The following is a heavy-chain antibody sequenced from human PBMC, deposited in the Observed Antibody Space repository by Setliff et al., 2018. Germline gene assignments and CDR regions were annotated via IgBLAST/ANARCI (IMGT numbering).Heavy chain of an antibody. V-gene: IGHV4-61*09. J-gene: IGHJ6*03. CDR1: GGSISSGGFY. D-gene: IGHD3-3*01. CDR2: FHTGGAT. CDR3: ARMSGFQYIDV. Sequence: SETLSLTCSVSGGSISSGGFYWSWIRQSAGRGLEWIGHFHTGGATDYNLSLKSRVTISLDTSKNQFPLSLTSVTAEDTAVYYCARMSGFQYIDVWDKGTTVTVSS.